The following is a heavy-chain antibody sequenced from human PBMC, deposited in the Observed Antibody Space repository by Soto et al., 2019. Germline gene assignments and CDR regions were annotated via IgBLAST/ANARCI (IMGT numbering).Heavy chain of an antibody. CDR3: ARTPTPIVGATNYYYYGMDV. V-gene: IGHV2-26*01. CDR2: IFSNDEK. D-gene: IGHD1-26*01. CDR1: GFSLSNARMG. Sequence: QVTLKESGPVLVKPTETLTLTCTVSGFSLSNARMGVSWIRQPPGKALEWLAHIFSNDEKSYSTSLKSRLTISKDTSKSQVVLTMTNMDPVDTATYYCARTPTPIVGATNYYYYGMDVCGQGTTVTVSS. J-gene: IGHJ6*02.